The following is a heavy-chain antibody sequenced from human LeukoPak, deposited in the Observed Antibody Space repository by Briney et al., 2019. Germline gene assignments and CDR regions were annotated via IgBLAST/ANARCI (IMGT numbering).Heavy chain of an antibody. CDR1: GFTLSSYW. V-gene: IGHV3-74*01. Sequence: GGSLRLSCAASGFTLSSYWMHWVRQAPGKGLVWVSRINTDGSSTNYADSVKGRFTISRDNAKNTLYLQMNSLRAEDTAVYYCTRGLQGIDYWGQGTLVTVSS. D-gene: IGHD4-11*01. J-gene: IGHJ4*02. CDR2: INTDGSST. CDR3: TRGLQGIDY.